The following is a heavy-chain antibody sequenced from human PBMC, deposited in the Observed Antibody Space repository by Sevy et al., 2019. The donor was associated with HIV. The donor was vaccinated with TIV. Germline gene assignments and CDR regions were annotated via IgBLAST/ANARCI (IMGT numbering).Heavy chain of an antibody. CDR3: ARMGDYYDSSGYYPLKF. CDR1: GYTFTGYY. V-gene: IGHV1-2*02. Sequence: ASVKVSCKASGYTFTGYYVHRVRQAPGQGLEWMGWINPNSGGTYFAKKFQDSVTMTTDTSVNTAYMELRSLRFDDTAVYYCARMGDYYDSSGYYPLKFWGQGTLVTVSS. D-gene: IGHD3-22*01. CDR2: INPNSGGT. J-gene: IGHJ4*02.